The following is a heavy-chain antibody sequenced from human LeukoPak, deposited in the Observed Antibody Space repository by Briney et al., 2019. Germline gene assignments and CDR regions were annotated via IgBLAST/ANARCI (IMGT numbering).Heavy chain of an antibody. Sequence: GGSLRLSYAASGFTFDDYTMHWVRQAPGKGLEWVSAISGSGGSTYYADSVKGRFTISRDNSKNTLYLQMNSLRAEDTAVYYCAKETSITGAGDFWGQGALVTVSS. CDR1: GFTFDDYT. V-gene: IGHV3-23*01. J-gene: IGHJ4*02. CDR2: ISGSGGST. CDR3: AKETSITGAGDF. D-gene: IGHD1-20*01.